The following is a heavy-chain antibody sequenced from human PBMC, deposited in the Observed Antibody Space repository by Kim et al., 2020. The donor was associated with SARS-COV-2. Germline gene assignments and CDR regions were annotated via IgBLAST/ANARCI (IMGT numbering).Heavy chain of an antibody. CDR3: APVPSYSRGWRGDV. V-gene: IGHV1-69*04. D-gene: IGHD6-19*01. Sequence: SVKVSCKASGGTFSSYAISWVRQAPGQGLEWMGRIIPILGIANYAQKFQGRVTITADKSTSTAYMELRSLRSEDTAVYYCAPVPSYSRGWRGDVWGQGTTVTVSS. J-gene: IGHJ6*02. CDR1: GGTFSSYA. CDR2: IIPILGIA.